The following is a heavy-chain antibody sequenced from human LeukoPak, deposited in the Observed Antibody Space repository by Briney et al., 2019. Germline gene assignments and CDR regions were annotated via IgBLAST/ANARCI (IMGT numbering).Heavy chain of an antibody. CDR1: RFTFSNAW. J-gene: IGHJ4*02. D-gene: IGHD3-22*01. CDR3: TTTIGSSGYDGHY. Sequence: NSGGSLRLSCAASRFTFSNAWMSWVRQAPGKGLEWVGRIKSKTDGGTTDYAAPVKGRFTISRDDSKNTLYLQMNSLKTEDTAVYYCTTTIGSSGYDGHYWGQGTLVTVSS. CDR2: IKSKTDGGTT. V-gene: IGHV3-15*01.